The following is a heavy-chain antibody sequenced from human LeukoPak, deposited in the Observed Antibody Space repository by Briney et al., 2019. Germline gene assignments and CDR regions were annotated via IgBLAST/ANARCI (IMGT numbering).Heavy chain of an antibody. CDR2: INPSDGGT. V-gene: IGHV1-46*01. CDR3: ARNLVGRTGLAY. J-gene: IGHJ4*02. Sequence: ASVKISCGASGDTFTSSIMYWFRRAPGQGLEWVAEINPSDGGTMYAPKFQGRVALSSDTSANTIYMDLWSLRSDGTAMYYCARNLVGRTGLAYWGQGTLISVSS. D-gene: IGHD1-26*01. CDR1: GDTFTSSI.